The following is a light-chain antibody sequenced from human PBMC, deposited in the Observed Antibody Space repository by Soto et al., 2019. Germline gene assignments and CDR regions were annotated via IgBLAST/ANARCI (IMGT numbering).Light chain of an antibody. V-gene: IGLV2-8*01. CDR2: EVS. CDR3: SSYAGSNSWV. Sequence: QSALTQPPSASGSHGQSVTISCTGTSSDVGVFNYVSWYQHHPGKAPKLMIYEVSKRPSGVPDRFSGSKSGNTASLTVSGLQAEDEADYYCSSYAGSNSWVFGGGTKLTVL. J-gene: IGLJ3*02. CDR1: SSDVGVFNY.